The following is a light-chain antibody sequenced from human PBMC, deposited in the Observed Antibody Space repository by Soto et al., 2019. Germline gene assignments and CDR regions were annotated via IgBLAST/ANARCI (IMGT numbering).Light chain of an antibody. J-gene: IGKJ4*01. Sequence: DVQLTQSPSSLSASVGDRVTITCRASEDISDYLNWYQQRPGTAPKLLIHDASDLETGVPSRFSGSGSGPYFTFSISSLQPEDIATYCCQQFDPLPLTFGGGTKVDLK. CDR3: QQFDPLPLT. CDR1: EDISDY. V-gene: IGKV1-33*01. CDR2: DAS.